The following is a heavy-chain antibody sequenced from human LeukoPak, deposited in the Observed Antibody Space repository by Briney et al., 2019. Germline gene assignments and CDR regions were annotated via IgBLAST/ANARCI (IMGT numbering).Heavy chain of an antibody. J-gene: IGHJ4*02. CDR1: GFTFSSYE. CDR3: AREGGHGGYFDF. Sequence: PGGSLRLSCAASGFTFSSYEMNWVRQAPGKGLDWVSYISSASTIYYADSVKGRFTISRENAKNSLYLQMNSLRAEDTAVYYCAREGGHGGYFDFWGQGTLVTVSS. CDR2: ISSASTI. D-gene: IGHD3-10*01. V-gene: IGHV3-48*03.